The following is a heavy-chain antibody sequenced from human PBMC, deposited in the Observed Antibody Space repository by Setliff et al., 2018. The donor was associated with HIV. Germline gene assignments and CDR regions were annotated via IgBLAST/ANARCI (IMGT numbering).Heavy chain of an antibody. V-gene: IGHV3-30*04. CDR1: GFTFTNYA. Sequence: GGSLRLSCAASGFTFTNYAMHWVRQAPGKGLEWLAVISFDGKNAHYTGSVEGRFTISRDNSKKSLYLHMNSLRAEDTAVYYCARGQWLDAALDSWGQGTLVTVSS. J-gene: IGHJ4*02. CDR2: ISFDGKNA. D-gene: IGHD6-19*01. CDR3: ARGQWLDAALDS.